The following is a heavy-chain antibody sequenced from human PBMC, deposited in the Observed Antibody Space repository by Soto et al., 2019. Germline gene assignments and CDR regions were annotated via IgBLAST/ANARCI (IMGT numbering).Heavy chain of an antibody. J-gene: IGHJ6*03. CDR2: ISSSSSYI. Sequence: GGSLRLSCAASGFTFSSYSMNWVRQAPGKGLEWVSSISSSSSYIYYADSVKGRFTISRDNAKNSLYLQMNSLRAEDTAVYYCASYKVTTWFDYYMDVWGKGTTVTVSS. CDR3: ASYKVTTWFDYYMDV. V-gene: IGHV3-21*01. D-gene: IGHD4-17*01. CDR1: GFTFSSYS.